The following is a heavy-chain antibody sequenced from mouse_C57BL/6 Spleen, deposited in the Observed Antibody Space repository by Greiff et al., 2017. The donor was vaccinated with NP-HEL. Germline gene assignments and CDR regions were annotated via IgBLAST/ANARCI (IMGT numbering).Heavy chain of an antibody. J-gene: IGHJ4*01. CDR2: ISSGSSTI. V-gene: IGHV5-17*01. CDR1: EFTFSDYG. CDR3: ARSYAMDY. Sequence: EVKLVESGGGLVKPGGSLKLSCAASEFTFSDYGMHWVRQAPEKGLEWVAYISSGSSTIYYADTVKGRFTISRDNTKNTLFLQMTSLRSEDTAMYYCARSYAMDYWGQGTSVTVSS.